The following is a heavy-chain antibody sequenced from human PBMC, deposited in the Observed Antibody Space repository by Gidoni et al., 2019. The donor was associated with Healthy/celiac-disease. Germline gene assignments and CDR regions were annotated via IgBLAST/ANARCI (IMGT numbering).Heavy chain of an antibody. J-gene: IGHJ4*02. Sequence: QVQLQESGPGLEQPSETLSLTCTVSGGSISSYYWSWIRQPPGKGLEWIGYIYYSGSTNYNPSLKSRVTISVDTSKNQFSLKLSSVTAADTAVYYCARSRSIAVADYWGQGTLVTVSS. CDR3: ARSRSIAVADY. D-gene: IGHD6-19*01. V-gene: IGHV4-59*01. CDR1: GGSISSYY. CDR2: IYYSGST.